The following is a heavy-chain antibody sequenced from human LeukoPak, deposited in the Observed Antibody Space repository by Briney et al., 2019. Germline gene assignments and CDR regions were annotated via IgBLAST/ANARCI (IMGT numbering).Heavy chain of an antibody. J-gene: IGHJ4*02. V-gene: IGHV3-9*01. CDR1: GFTFDDYA. CDR3: AKDTYSGYDYDHFYY. Sequence: GRSLRLSCAASGFTFDDYAMHWVRQAPGKGLEWVSGISWNSGSIGYADSVKGRFTISRDNAKNSLYLQMNSLRAEDTALYYFAKDTYSGYDYDHFYYWGQGTLVTVSS. D-gene: IGHD5-12*01. CDR2: ISWNSGSI.